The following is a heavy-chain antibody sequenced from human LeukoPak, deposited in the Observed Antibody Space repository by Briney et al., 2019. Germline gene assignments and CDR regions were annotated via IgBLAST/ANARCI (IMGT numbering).Heavy chain of an antibody. Sequence: SVKVSCKASGGTFSSYAISWVRQAPGQGLEWMGGIIPIFGTANYAQKFQGRVTITADESTSTAYMELSSLRSDDTAVYYCAREGLGELTLDYWGQGTLVTVSS. D-gene: IGHD3-16*01. CDR3: AREGLGELTLDY. J-gene: IGHJ4*02. CDR1: GGTFSSYA. V-gene: IGHV1-69*13. CDR2: IIPIFGTA.